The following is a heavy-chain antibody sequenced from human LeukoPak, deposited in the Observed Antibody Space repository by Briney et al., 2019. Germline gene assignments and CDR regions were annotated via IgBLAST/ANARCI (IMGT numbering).Heavy chain of an antibody. Sequence: ASVKVSCKASGYTFTGYYMHWVRQAPGQGLEWMGWINPNSGGTNYAQKFQGRVTMTRDTSVSTAYMELSRLRSDDTAVYYCARGRFLEWLLDYWGQGTLVTVSS. CDR2: INPNSGGT. CDR1: GYTFTGYY. J-gene: IGHJ4*02. CDR3: ARGRFLEWLLDY. V-gene: IGHV1-2*02. D-gene: IGHD3-3*01.